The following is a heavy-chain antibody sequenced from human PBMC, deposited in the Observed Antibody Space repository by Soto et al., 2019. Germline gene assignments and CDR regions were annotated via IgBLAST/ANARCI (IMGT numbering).Heavy chain of an antibody. CDR3: ARVSRIWFGEYYMDV. D-gene: IGHD3-10*01. J-gene: IGHJ6*03. Sequence: ASSQVSFEASGYTFTSYGISWVRQAPGQWFEWMGWISAYNDNTNNAQKLQGRVTMTTDTSTSTAYMELRSLRSDDTAVYYCARVSRIWFGEYYMDVWGKGTTVTVSS. CDR2: ISAYNDNT. CDR1: GYTFTSYG. V-gene: IGHV1-18*01.